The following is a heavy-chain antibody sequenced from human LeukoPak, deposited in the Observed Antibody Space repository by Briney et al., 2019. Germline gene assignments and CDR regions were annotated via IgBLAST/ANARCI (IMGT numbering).Heavy chain of an antibody. CDR1: GYTFTRDY. Sequence: ASVKGSCKASGYTFTRDYMDWVRPATGQGLEWRGWMNPNSGNTGYAQKFQGRVTMTRNTSISTAYMELSSLRSEDTAVYYCARRDWNDFYVDYWGQGTLVTVSS. D-gene: IGHD1-1*01. V-gene: IGHV1-8*01. CDR3: ARRDWNDFYVDY. J-gene: IGHJ4*02. CDR2: MNPNSGNT.